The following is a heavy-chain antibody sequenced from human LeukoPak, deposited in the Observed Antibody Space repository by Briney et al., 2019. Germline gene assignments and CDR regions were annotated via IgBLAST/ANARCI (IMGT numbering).Heavy chain of an antibody. V-gene: IGHV3-30*02. Sequence: PGGSLRLSCAASGFTFSSYGMHWVRQAPGKGLEWVAFIRYDGSNKYYADSVKGRFTISRDNSKNTLYLQMNSLRAEDTAVYYCAKDRGVIAAAGTTLFDYWGQGTLVTVSS. J-gene: IGHJ4*02. CDR3: AKDRGVIAAAGTTLFDY. D-gene: IGHD6-13*01. CDR1: GFTFSSYG. CDR2: IRYDGSNK.